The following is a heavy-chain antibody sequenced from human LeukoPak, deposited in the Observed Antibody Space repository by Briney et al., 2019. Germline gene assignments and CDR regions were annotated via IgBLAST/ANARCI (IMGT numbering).Heavy chain of an antibody. CDR3: TKNQILDDTGSWYAY. J-gene: IGHJ4*02. CDR1: GFTFRTYA. CDR2: ISDGGGRT. D-gene: IGHD6-13*01. Sequence: TGGSLRLSRGASGFTFRTYAMSWVRQAPGKGLEWVSGISDGGGRTFYAESVKGRFTVSRDNSKNTLYLRMNSLRAEDTAIYYCTKNQILDDTGSWYAYWGQGTLVTVSS. V-gene: IGHV3-23*01.